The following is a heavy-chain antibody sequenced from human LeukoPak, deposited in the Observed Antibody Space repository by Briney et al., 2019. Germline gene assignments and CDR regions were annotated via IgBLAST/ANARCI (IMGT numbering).Heavy chain of an antibody. V-gene: IGHV4-59*01. CDR3: ARAYYNVTSGLYYFDY. CDR1: GGSIISYY. D-gene: IGHD3-22*01. CDR2: IYNTGST. Sequence: PSETLSLTXTVSGGSIISYYWSWIWQPPGKGMEWIGYIYNTGSTNYNPSLKSRVTISLDTSKNQFSLRLSSVTPADTAVYYCARAYYNVTSGLYYFDYWGQGTLVTVSS. J-gene: IGHJ4*02.